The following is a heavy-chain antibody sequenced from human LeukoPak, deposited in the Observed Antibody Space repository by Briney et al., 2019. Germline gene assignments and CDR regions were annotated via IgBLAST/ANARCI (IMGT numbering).Heavy chain of an antibody. CDR2: ISYDGSNK. J-gene: IGHJ3*02. D-gene: IGHD6-13*01. Sequence: GGSLRLSCAASGFTFSSYGMHWVRQAPGKGLEWVAVISYDGSNKYYADSVKGRFTISRDNSKNTLYLQMNSLRAEDTAVYYCAKDQGYSSSWYEDAFDIWAKGQWSPSLQ. V-gene: IGHV3-30*18. CDR1: GFTFSSYG. CDR3: AKDQGYSSSWYEDAFDI.